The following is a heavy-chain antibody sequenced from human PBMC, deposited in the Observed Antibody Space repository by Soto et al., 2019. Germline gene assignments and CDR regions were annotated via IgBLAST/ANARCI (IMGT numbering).Heavy chain of an antibody. V-gene: IGHV3-9*01. CDR1: GFTFDDYA. CDR3: ASARHIGP. Sequence: GGSLRLSCAASGFTFDDYAMHWVRQAPGKGLEWVSGISWNSGSIGYADSVKGRFTISRDNAKNSLYLQMTSLRAEDTAVYYCASARHIGPWGQGTLVTVSS. CDR2: ISWNSGSI. D-gene: IGHD2-21*01. J-gene: IGHJ5*02.